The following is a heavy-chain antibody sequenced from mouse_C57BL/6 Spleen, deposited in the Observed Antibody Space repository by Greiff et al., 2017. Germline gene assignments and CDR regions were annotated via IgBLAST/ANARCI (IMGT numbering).Heavy chain of an antibody. Sequence: QVQLQQSGAELARPGASVKLSCKASGYTFTSYGISWVKQRTGQGLEWIGEIYPRSGNTYYNEKVKGKATLTADKSTSTEYMDLRSLTSEDSAVYFCARGGDLLLRTGYFGVCGTGTKVTVSA. CDR3: ARGGDLLLRTGYFGV. J-gene: IGHJ1*03. CDR2: IYPRSGNT. CDR1: GYTFTSYG. V-gene: IGHV1-81*01. D-gene: IGHD1-1*01.